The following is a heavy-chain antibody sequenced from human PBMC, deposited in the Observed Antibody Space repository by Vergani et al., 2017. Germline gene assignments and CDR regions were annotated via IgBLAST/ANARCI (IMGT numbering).Heavy chain of an antibody. CDR3: AKDRGKYYDFWSGYSWGAFDI. J-gene: IGHJ3*02. D-gene: IGHD3-3*01. CDR2: IKSKTDGGTT. Sequence: EVQLVESGGGLVKPGGSLRLSCAASGFTFSNAWMSWVRQAPGKGLEWVGLIKSKTDGGTTDYAAPVKGRFTISRDNSKNTLYLQMNSLRAEDTAVYYCAKDRGKYYDFWSGYSWGAFDIWGQGTMVTVSS. CDR1: GFTFSNAW. V-gene: IGHV3-15*01.